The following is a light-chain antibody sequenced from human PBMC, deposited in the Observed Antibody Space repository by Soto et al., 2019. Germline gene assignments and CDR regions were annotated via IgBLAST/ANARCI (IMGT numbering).Light chain of an antibody. CDR3: SSYTGSSTLYV. CDR1: SSDVGTYNY. Sequence: QSAMAQPASVSGSRGRSITISYTGTSSDVGTYNYVSWYQQHPGKAPKVMIYEVTYRPSGVSNRFSGSKSGNTASLTISGLQAEDEAEYYCSSYTGSSTLYVFGTGTKVTVL. J-gene: IGLJ1*01. CDR2: EVT. V-gene: IGLV2-14*01.